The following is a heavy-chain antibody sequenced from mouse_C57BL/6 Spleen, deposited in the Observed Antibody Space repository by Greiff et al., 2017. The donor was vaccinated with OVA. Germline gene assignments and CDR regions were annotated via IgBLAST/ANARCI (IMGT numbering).Heavy chain of an antibody. Sequence: VQLQQSGAELVKPGASVKMSCKASGYTFTSYWITWVKQRPGQGLEWIGDIYPGSGSTNYNEKFKSKATLTVDTSSSTAYMQLSSLTSEDSAVYYGARSGDYDEGYFDVWGTGTTVTVSS. J-gene: IGHJ1*03. CDR3: ARSGDYDEGYFDV. CDR1: GYTFTSYW. D-gene: IGHD2-4*01. V-gene: IGHV1-55*01. CDR2: IYPGSGST.